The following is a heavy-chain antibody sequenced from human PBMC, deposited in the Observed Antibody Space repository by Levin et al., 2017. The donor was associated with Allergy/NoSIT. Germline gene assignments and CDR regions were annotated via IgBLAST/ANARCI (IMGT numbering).Heavy chain of an antibody. Sequence: GGSLRLSCAASGFTFSDYAMTWVRQAPGKGLEWVSVITGGGFNTYYGDSVKGRFTVSRDNSKNTLYLELNSLRAEDTAVYYCAKKQGGTSSFSFDVWGQGTMVTVSS. D-gene: IGHD1-1*01. J-gene: IGHJ3*01. CDR3: AKKQGGTSSFSFDV. CDR1: GFTFSDYA. CDR2: ITGGGFNT. V-gene: IGHV3-23*01.